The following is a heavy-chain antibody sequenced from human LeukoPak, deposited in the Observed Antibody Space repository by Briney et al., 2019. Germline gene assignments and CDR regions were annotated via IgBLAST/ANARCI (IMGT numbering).Heavy chain of an antibody. CDR3: ASVSTSSAVGMDV. Sequence: SPETLSLTCTVSGGSISSGGYYWSWIRQHPGKGLEWIGYIYYSGSTYYNPSLKSRVTISVDTSKNQFSLKLSSVTAADTAVYYCASVSTSSAVGMDVWGKGTTVTVSS. CDR1: GGSISSGGYY. D-gene: IGHD2-2*01. CDR2: IYYSGST. J-gene: IGHJ6*04. V-gene: IGHV4-31*03.